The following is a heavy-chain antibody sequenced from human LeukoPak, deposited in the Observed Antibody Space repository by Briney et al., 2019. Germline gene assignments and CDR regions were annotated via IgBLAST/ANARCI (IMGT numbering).Heavy chain of an antibody. CDR1: GFTFSSYA. J-gene: IGHJ3*02. CDR2: ISGSGGST. V-gene: IGHV3-23*01. D-gene: IGHD6-6*01. CDR3: AKQGLGGSIAAPDAFDI. Sequence: GGSLRLSCAASGFTFSSYAASWVRQAPGKGLEWVSAISGSGGSTYYADSVKGRFTISRDNSKNTLYLQMNSLRAEDTAVYYCAKQGLGGSIAAPDAFDIWGRGTMVTVSS.